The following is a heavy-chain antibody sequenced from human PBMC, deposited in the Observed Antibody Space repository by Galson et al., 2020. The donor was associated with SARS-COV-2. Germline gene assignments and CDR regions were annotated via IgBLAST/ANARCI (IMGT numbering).Heavy chain of an antibody. CDR3: ARAERDYYDSSGYYYAGLFDY. CDR1: GFTFSSYG. CDR2: IWYDGSNK. V-gene: IGHV3-33*01. Sequence: GESLKISCAASGFTFSSYGMHWVRQAPGKGLEWVAVIWYDGSNKYYADSVKGRFTISRDNSKNTLYLQMNSLRAKDTAVYYCARAERDYYDSSGYYYAGLFDYWGQGTLVTVSS. D-gene: IGHD3-22*01. J-gene: IGHJ4*02.